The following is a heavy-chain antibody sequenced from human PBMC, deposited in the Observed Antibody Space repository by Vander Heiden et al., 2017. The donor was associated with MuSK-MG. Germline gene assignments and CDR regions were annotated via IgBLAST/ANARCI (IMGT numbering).Heavy chain of an antibody. CDR1: GGTFSSYA. J-gene: IGHJ5*02. Sequence: QVQLVQSGAEVKKPGSSVKVSCKASGGTFSSYAFGGVRQAPGQGLEWMGRIIPILGIANYAQKFQGRVTITADKSTSTAYMELSSLRSEDTAVYYCARAHCSSTSCYAYNWFDPWGQGTLVTVSS. V-gene: IGHV1-69*04. CDR2: IIPILGIA. CDR3: ARAHCSSTSCYAYNWFDP. D-gene: IGHD2-2*01.